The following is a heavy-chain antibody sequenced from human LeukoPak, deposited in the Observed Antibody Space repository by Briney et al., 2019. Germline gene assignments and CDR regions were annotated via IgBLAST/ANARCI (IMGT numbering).Heavy chain of an antibody. V-gene: IGHV3-23*01. D-gene: IGHD3-10*01. CDR1: GFTFSSYA. J-gene: IGHJ4*02. Sequence: GGPLRLSCAASGFTFSSYAMSWVRQAPGKGLEWVSAISGSGDNTYYADSVKGRFTISRDNSKNTLCLQMNSLRAEDTALYYCAKGNYYGSSGLGSTSFDYWGQGTLVTVSS. CDR2: ISGSGDNT. CDR3: AKGNYYGSSGLGSTSFDY.